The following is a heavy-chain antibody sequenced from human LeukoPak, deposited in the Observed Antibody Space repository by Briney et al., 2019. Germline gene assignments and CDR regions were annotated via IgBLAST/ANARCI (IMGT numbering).Heavy chain of an antibody. Sequence: PVASVKVSCKASGGTFSSYAISWVRQAPGQGLEWMGRIIPILGIANYAQKFQGRVTITADKSTSTAYMELSSLRSEDTAVYYCASETTRGAHSSGWHFDYWGQGTLVTVSS. V-gene: IGHV1-69*04. D-gene: IGHD6-19*01. J-gene: IGHJ4*02. CDR1: GGTFSSYA. CDR3: ASETTRGAHSSGWHFDY. CDR2: IIPILGIA.